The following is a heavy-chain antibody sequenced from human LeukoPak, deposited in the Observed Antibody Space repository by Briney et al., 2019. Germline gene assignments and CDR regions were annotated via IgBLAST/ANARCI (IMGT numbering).Heavy chain of an antibody. V-gene: IGHV3-30*02. J-gene: IGHJ4*02. Sequence: GGSLRLSCAASGFTFSGYGMHWVRQAPGKGLEWVAFIRYDGSDKDYTDSVKGRVTISRDNSKNTLYLQMNSLRTEDTAVYYCAKEAHVVAPAAMFFDYWGQGTLVTVSS. CDR2: IRYDGSDK. CDR3: AKEAHVVAPAAMFFDY. CDR1: GFTFSGYG. D-gene: IGHD2-2*01.